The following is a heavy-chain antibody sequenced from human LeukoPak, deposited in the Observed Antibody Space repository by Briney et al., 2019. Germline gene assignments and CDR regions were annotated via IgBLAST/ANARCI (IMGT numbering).Heavy chain of an antibody. J-gene: IGHJ4*02. V-gene: IGHV1-18*01. Sequence: ASVKVSCKASGYTFTSYGISWVRQAPGQGLEWMGWISAYNGNTNYAQKLQGRVTMATDTSTSTAYMELRSLRSDDTAVYYCARDSFWGDYYDSSGYRSVDYWGQGTLVTVSS. D-gene: IGHD3-22*01. CDR3: ARDSFWGDYYDSSGYRSVDY. CDR1: GYTFTSYG. CDR2: ISAYNGNT.